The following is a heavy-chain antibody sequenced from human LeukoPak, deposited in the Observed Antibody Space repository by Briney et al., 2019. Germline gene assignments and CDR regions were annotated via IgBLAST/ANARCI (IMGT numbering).Heavy chain of an antibody. CDR3: ARESDSSGYYDH. CDR2: ISSSSHT. Sequence: QPGGSLRLSCAASGFTFSSYGMHWVRQAPGKGLEWVSDISSSSHTKYADSVKGRFTISRANAKNSLYLQMNSLRAEDTALYYCARESDSSGYYDHWGQGTLVTVSS. CDR1: GFTFSSYG. D-gene: IGHD3-22*01. V-gene: IGHV3-48*04. J-gene: IGHJ4*02.